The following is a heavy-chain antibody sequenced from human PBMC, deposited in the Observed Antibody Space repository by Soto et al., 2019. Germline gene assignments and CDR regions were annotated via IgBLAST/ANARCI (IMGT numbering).Heavy chain of an antibody. V-gene: IGHV1-69*02. CDR1: GGTFSSYT. J-gene: IGHJ3*02. Sequence: QVQLVQSGAEVKKPGSSVKVSCKASGGTFSSYTISWVRQAPGQGLEWMGRIIPILGIANYAQKFQGRVTITADKSTSTAYMELSSLRSADTAVYYCARLREVDAFDIWGQGTMVTVSS. CDR2: IIPILGIA. D-gene: IGHD1-26*01. CDR3: ARLREVDAFDI.